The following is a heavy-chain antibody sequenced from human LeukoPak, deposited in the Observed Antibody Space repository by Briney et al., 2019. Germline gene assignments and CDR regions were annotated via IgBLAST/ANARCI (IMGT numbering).Heavy chain of an antibody. Sequence: SETLSLTCTVSGGSISSYYWSWIRQPPGKGLEWIGEINHSGSTNYNPSLKSRVTISVDTSKNQFSLKLSSVTAADTAVYYCARGGPGTTFYYYYYGMDVWGQGTTVTVSS. J-gene: IGHJ6*02. CDR2: INHSGST. CDR3: ARGGPGTTFYYYYYGMDV. V-gene: IGHV4-34*01. CDR1: GGSISSYY. D-gene: IGHD1-7*01.